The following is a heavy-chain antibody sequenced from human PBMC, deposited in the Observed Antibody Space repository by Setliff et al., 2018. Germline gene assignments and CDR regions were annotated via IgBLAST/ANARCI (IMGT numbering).Heavy chain of an antibody. J-gene: IGHJ6*02. CDR3: ARIVVVISHPHYYYYYGMDV. Sequence: SVKVSCKASGFTFTSSAVQWVRQARGQRLEWIGWIVVGSGNANYAQKFQERVTITRDMSTSTAFMELSSLRSEDTAVYYCARIVVVISHPHYYYYYGMDVWGQGTTVTVSS. CDR1: GFTFTSSA. V-gene: IGHV1-58*01. CDR2: IVVGSGNA. D-gene: IGHD3-22*01.